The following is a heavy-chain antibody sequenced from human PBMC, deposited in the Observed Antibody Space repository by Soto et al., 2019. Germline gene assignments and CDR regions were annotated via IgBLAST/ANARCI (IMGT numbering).Heavy chain of an antibody. D-gene: IGHD3-3*01. J-gene: IGHJ4*02. Sequence: PSETLSLTCTVSGGSISSGSYYWGWIRQPPGKGLEWIGSIYYSGSTYYNPSLKSRVTISVDTSKNQFSLKLSSVTAADTAVYYCARMGAYYNFWSGYYTGGTYYWGQGTLVTVSS. V-gene: IGHV4-39*01. CDR3: ARMGAYYNFWSGYYTGGTYY. CDR1: GGSISSGSYY. CDR2: IYYSGST.